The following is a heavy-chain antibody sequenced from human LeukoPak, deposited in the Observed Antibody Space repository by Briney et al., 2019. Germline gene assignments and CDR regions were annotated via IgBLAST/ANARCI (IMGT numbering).Heavy chain of an antibody. J-gene: IGHJ4*02. CDR1: GFSFSDKW. Sequence: GGSLRRSCAACGFSFSDKWMHWVRQVPGKGLMWVARINPDGSVTSCADSVKGRFTISRDNSKSSLYLEMNNLRVEDTALYYCARDFLLESPGDDFDFWGQGTLVTVSS. D-gene: IGHD1-1*01. CDR3: ARDFLLESPGDDFDF. V-gene: IGHV3-74*01. CDR2: INPDGSVT.